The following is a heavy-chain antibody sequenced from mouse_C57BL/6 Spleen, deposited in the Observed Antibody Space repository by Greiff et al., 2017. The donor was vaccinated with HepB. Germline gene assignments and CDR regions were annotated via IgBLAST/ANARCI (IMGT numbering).Heavy chain of an antibody. CDR3: ARRTVVADWYFDV. Sequence: DVMLVESGGGLVKPGGSLKLSCAASGFTFSDYGMHWVRQAPEKGLEWVAYISSGSSTIYYADTVKGRFTISRDNAKNTLFLQMTSLRSEDTAMYYCARRTVVADWYFDVWGTGTTVTVSS. D-gene: IGHD1-1*01. V-gene: IGHV5-17*01. CDR1: GFTFSDYG. CDR2: ISSGSSTI. J-gene: IGHJ1*03.